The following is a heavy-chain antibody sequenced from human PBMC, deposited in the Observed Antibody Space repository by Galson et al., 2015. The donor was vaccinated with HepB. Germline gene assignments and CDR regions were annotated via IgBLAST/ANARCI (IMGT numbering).Heavy chain of an antibody. V-gene: IGHV5-51*01. D-gene: IGHD3-10*01. Sequence: QSGAEVKKPGESLKISCKGSGYSFTSHWISWVRQMPGKGLEWMGIIYPGDSDTRYSPSFQGQVTISADKSISTAYLQWSSLKASDTAMYYCARHLGSGRLPARIDYWGQGTLVTVSS. CDR3: ARHLGSGRLPARIDY. CDR2: IYPGDSDT. CDR1: GYSFTSHW. J-gene: IGHJ4*02.